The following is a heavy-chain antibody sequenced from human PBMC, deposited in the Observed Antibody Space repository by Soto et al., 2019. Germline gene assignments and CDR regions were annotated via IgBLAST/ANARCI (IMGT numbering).Heavy chain of an antibody. V-gene: IGHV4-59*01. CDR1: GGSISSYY. Sequence: PSETLSLTCTVSGGSISSYYCSWIRQPPGTGLEWIGYIYYSGSTNYNPSLKSRVTISVDTSKNQFSLKLSSVTAADTAVYYCARNTGPAAAGIDYYGMDVWGQGTTVTVSS. CDR2: IYYSGST. D-gene: IGHD6-13*01. J-gene: IGHJ6*02. CDR3: ARNTGPAAAGIDYYGMDV.